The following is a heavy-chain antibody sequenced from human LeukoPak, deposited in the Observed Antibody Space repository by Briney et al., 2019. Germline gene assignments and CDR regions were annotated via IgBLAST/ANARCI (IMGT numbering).Heavy chain of an antibody. Sequence: ASVKVSCKASGYDFTGYYVHWVRQAPGQGLEWMGIINPSGGSTSYAQKFQGRVTMTRDTSTSTVYMELSSLRSEDTAVYYCARGAFGFDYYYGMDVWGQGTTVTVSS. J-gene: IGHJ6*02. CDR2: INPSGGST. CDR1: GYDFTGYY. CDR3: ARGAFGFDYYYGMDV. V-gene: IGHV1-46*01. D-gene: IGHD3-16*01.